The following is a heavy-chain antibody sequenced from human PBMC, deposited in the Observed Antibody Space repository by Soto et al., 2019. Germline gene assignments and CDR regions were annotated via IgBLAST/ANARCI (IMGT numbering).Heavy chain of an antibody. V-gene: IGHV3-30*18. D-gene: IGHD3-10*01. CDR3: AKSYDLGSGNYQCFDY. CDR2: ISFDGSNE. J-gene: IGHJ4*02. Sequence: PGGSLRLSCAASGFTFSNYGMHWVRQAPGKGLEWVAVISFDGSNEYYADSVKGRFTISRDNSKNTLYLQMSSLRAEDTAIYYCAKSYDLGSGNYQCFDYWGQGILVTVSS. CDR1: GFTFSNYG.